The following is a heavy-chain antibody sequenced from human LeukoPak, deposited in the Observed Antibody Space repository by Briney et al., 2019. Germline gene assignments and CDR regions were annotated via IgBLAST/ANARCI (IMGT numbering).Heavy chain of an antibody. CDR3: ARFSGYCSGGSCRYYYYYMDV. CDR2: IYYSGST. D-gene: IGHD2-15*01. V-gene: IGHV4-39*01. J-gene: IGHJ6*03. Sequence: SETLSLTCTVSGGSISSSSYYWGWIRQPPGKGLEWIGSIYYSGSTYYNPSLKSRVTISVDTSKNQFSLKLSSVTAADTAVYYCARFSGYCSGGSCRYYYYYMDVWGKGTTVTISS. CDR1: GGSISSSSYY.